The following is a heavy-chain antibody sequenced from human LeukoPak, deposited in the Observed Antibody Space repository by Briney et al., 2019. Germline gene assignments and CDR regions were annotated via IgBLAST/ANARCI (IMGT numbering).Heavy chain of an antibody. V-gene: IGHV4-38-2*02. CDR1: GYSISSGYY. CDR2: IYHSGGT. CDR3: ARGGVGSYEGFDY. D-gene: IGHD3-16*01. Sequence: KASETLSLTCTVSGYSISSGYYWGWIRQPPGKGLEWIGSIYHSGGTYYNPSLKSRVTISVDTSKNQFSLKLSSVTAADTAVYYCARGGVGSYEGFDYWGQGTLVTVSS. J-gene: IGHJ4*02.